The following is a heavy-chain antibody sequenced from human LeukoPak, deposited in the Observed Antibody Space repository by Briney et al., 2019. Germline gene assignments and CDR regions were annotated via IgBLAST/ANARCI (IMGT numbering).Heavy chain of an antibody. V-gene: IGHV3-30*02. CDR3: ARVPSAQQWLAYYYYYYGMDV. J-gene: IGHJ6*02. CDR1: GFTFSSYD. Sequence: GGSLRLSCAASGFTFSSYDMHWVRQAPGKGLEWVAFIRYDGINEYYADSVKGRFTISRDNSKNTLYLQMNSLRAEDTAVYYCARVPSAQQWLAYYYYYYGMDVWGQGTTVTVSS. D-gene: IGHD6-19*01. CDR2: IRYDGINE.